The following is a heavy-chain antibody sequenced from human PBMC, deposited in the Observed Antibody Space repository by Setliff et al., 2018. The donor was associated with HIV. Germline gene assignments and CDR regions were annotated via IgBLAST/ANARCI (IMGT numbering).Heavy chain of an antibody. Sequence: PSETLSLTCTVSGGSISSYYWSWIRQPPGKGLEWIGYIYTSGSTNYNPSLKSRVTISVDTSKNQFSLKLSSVTAADTAVYYCARAPGGAAAASYYYYYMDVWGKGTTVTVSS. J-gene: IGHJ6*03. V-gene: IGHV4-4*08. CDR1: GGSISSYY. CDR2: IYTSGST. D-gene: IGHD6-13*01. CDR3: ARAPGGAAAASYYYYYMDV.